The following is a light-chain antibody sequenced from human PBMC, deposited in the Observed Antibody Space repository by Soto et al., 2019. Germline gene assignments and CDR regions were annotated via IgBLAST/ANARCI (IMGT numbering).Light chain of an antibody. J-gene: IGKJ4*01. CDR2: DAS. Sequence: DIQMTQSPSTLSASVGDRVTIACRASQSISGYLAWYQRKPGKAPKLLIYDASNLETGVPSRFSGSGSGTEFTLTINSLQPDDFATYYCQQYRAYPLSFGGGTNVEIK. CDR1: QSISGY. CDR3: QQYRAYPLS. V-gene: IGKV1-5*01.